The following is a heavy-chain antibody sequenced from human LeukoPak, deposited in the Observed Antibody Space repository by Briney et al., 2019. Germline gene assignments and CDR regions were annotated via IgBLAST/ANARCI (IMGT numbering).Heavy chain of an antibody. Sequence: GGSLKLSCAASGFTFSGSAMHWVRQSPGKGLEWVGRIRSKANDHATAYAASVRGRFTISRDDSKNTAYLQMKSLKTEDTAVYYCARDSHRGSGYQFDYWGQGTLVTVSS. V-gene: IGHV3-73*01. CDR3: ARDSHRGSGYQFDY. D-gene: IGHD3-22*01. CDR1: GFTFSGSA. CDR2: IRSKANDHAT. J-gene: IGHJ4*02.